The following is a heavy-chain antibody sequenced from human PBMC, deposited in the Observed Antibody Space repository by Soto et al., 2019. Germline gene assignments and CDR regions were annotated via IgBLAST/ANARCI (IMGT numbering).Heavy chain of an antibody. Sequence: QVQLQESGPGLVKPSQTLSLTCTVSGGSISSGGYYWSWVRQHPGKGLEWNGCINDSGNPYYNPSLNGRVTISVGSSRNQFSRKLGSVTGADPTVYYWGRGPPLGDWGQGTLVTVSS. D-gene: IGHD6-6*01. V-gene: IGHV4-31*03. CDR1: GGSISSGGYY. J-gene: IGHJ4*02. CDR3: GRGPPLGD. CDR2: INDSGNP.